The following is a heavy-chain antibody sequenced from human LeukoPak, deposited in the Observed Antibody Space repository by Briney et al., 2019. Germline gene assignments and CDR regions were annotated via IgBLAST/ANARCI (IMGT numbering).Heavy chain of an antibody. CDR3: ARSGSGSIVGATGYAFDI. V-gene: IGHV4-61*02. Sequence: SETLSLTCTVSGGSISSGSYYWSWIRQSAGKGLECIGRIYTSGNTNYNPSLKSRVTISVDTSKNQFSLKLSSVTAADTAVYYCARSGSGSIVGATGYAFDIWGQGTMVTVSS. D-gene: IGHD1-26*01. J-gene: IGHJ3*02. CDR2: IYTSGNT. CDR1: GGSISSGSYY.